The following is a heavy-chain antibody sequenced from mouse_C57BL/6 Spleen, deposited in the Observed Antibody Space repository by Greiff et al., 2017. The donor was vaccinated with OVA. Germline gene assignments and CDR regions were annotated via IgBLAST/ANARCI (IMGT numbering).Heavy chain of an antibody. CDR3: ARELYYDFRRRGFFAY. CDR1: GYSITSGYY. V-gene: IGHV3-6*01. J-gene: IGHJ3*01. Sequence: VQLQQSGPGLVKPSQSLSLTCSVTGYSITSGYYWNWIRQFPGNKLEWMGYISYDGSNNYNPSLKNRISITRDTSKNQFFLKLNSVTTEDTATYYCARELYYDFRRRGFFAYWGQGTLVTVSA. D-gene: IGHD2-4*01. CDR2: ISYDGSN.